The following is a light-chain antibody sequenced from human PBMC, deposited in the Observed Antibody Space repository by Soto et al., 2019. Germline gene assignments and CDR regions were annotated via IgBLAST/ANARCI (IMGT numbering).Light chain of an antibody. J-gene: IGKJ4*01. CDR2: WAS. CDR1: QTVLYSSNNKNY. V-gene: IGKV4-1*01. CDR3: LQRRNWLS. Sequence: DIVMTQSPDSLAVSLGERATINCKSSQTVLYSSNNKNYLTWYQQKPGQPPKLLIYWASTRESGVPDRFSGSGSGTDFALTISSLESEDFAVYYWLQRRNWLSFGSATKVDIK.